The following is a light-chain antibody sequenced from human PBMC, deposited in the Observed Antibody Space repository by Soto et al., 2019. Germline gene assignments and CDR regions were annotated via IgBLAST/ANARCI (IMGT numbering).Light chain of an antibody. CDR3: QQSYSTPRT. CDR2: AAS. J-gene: IGKJ2*01. V-gene: IGKV1-39*01. Sequence: DIQMTQSPSSLSASVGDRVTITCRASQSISRYLNWYKQKPGKAPKLLIYAASSLQSGVPSRFSGSGSGTDFTLTISSLQPEDFATYYCQQSYSTPRTFGQGTKLEIK. CDR1: QSISRY.